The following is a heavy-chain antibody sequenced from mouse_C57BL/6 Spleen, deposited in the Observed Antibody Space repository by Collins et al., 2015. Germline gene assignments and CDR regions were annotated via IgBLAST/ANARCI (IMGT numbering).Heavy chain of an antibody. CDR2: IYLGGGYT. Sequence: IYLGGGYTNYNEKFKGKATLTAGKSSSTAYMQFSSLTSEDSAIYYCARYDYDGAWFAYWGQGTLVTVSA. J-gene: IGHJ3*01. CDR3: ARYDYDGAWFAY. D-gene: IGHD2-4*01. V-gene: IGHV1-63*01.